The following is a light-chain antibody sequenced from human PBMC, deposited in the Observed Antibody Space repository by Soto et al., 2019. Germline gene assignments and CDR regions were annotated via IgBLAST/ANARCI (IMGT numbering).Light chain of an antibody. V-gene: IGKV3-20*01. CDR3: QQYGSSGT. CDR1: QSVSSSY. J-gene: IGKJ1*01. Sequence: VLTQSPGTLSLSPGERATLSCRASQSVSSSYLAWYQQKPGQAPRLLIYGASNRATGIPDRFSGSGSGTDFTLTISRLEPEDFAVYYCQQYGSSGTFGQWTKVDI. CDR2: GAS.